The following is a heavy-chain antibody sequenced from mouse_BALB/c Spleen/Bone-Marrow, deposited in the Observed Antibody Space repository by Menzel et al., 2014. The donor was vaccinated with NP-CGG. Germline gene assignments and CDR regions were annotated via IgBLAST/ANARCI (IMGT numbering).Heavy chain of an antibody. CDR2: INPSNGGT. CDR3: IHLGRLAY. V-gene: IGHV1S81*02. D-gene: IGHD4-1*01. CDR1: GYSFTNYY. J-gene: IGHJ3*01. Sequence: QVQLKESGAELVKPGASVKLSCKASGYSFTNYYMYWVRQRPGQGLEWMGEINPSNGGTNFNEKFKSTDKLNVDKFSNTVYMQLSSLTSEDSAVYYFIHLGRLAYWGQGTLVTVSA.